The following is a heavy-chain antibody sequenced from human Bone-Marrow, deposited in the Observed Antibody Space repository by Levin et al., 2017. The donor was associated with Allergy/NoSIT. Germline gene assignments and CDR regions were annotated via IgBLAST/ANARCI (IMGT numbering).Heavy chain of an antibody. CDR3: AELKWNDVDHY. V-gene: IGHV3-23*01. D-gene: IGHD1-20*01. J-gene: IGHJ4*02. CDR2: LRTDASV. Sequence: PGGSLRLSCAASGLSLSNYDLSWVRQTPGKGREWVSALRTDASVHDADSVRGRFSVSRDDAYKTLYLQMNNLRVEDTAVYYCAELKWNDVDHYWGQGTLVTVSS. CDR1: GLSLSNYD.